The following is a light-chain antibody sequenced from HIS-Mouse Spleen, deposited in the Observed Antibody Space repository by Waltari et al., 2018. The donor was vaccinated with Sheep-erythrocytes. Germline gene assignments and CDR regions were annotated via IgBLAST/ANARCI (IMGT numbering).Light chain of an antibody. J-gene: IGLJ2*01. CDR2: QDS. Sequence: SYELTQPPSVSVSPGQTASITCSGHKLRVNYACWSQHKPGQAPVLVIYQDSKRRSGIPGRLSGSNSGNTATLTLSGTQAMDEADYYCQAWDSSTAVFGGGTKLTVL. CDR1: KLRVNY. CDR3: QAWDSSTAV. V-gene: IGLV3-1*01.